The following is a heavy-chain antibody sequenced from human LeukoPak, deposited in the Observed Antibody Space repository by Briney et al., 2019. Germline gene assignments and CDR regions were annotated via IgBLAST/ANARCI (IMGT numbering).Heavy chain of an antibody. Sequence: GGSLRLSCAVSGFTANSNYMNWVRQAPGKGLEWVSVIYSGTSTYDADSVQGRFTISRDNAKNTLYLQMDSLRAEDTAVYYCASSRDSHDCSGGRCSYYYHYLGMDVWGQGTTVIVSS. V-gene: IGHV3-53*01. CDR1: GFTANSNY. CDR3: ASSRDSHDCSGGRCSYYYHYLGMDV. J-gene: IGHJ6*02. CDR2: IYSGTST. D-gene: IGHD2-15*01.